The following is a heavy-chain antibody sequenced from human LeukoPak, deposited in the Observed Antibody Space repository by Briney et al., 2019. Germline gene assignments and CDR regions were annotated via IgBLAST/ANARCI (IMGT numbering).Heavy chain of an antibody. CDR3: ARVPNYYTGSPRYYFDY. CDR1: GYTFTSYY. CDR2: INPSGGST. Sequence: GASVKVSCKASGYTFTSYYMHWVRQAPGQGLEWMGIINPSGGSTSYAQKFQGRVTMTRDTSTSTVYMELSSLRSEDTAVYYCARVPNYYTGSPRYYFDYWGQGTLVTVSS. V-gene: IGHV1-46*01. D-gene: IGHD1-26*01. J-gene: IGHJ4*02.